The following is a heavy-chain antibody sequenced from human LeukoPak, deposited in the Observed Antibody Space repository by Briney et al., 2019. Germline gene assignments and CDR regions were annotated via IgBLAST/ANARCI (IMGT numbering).Heavy chain of an antibody. J-gene: IGHJ3*02. CDR3: ARVFVTPDAFDI. CDR1: GGSISSGDYY. Sequence: SETLSLTCTVSGGSISSGDYYWSWIRQPPGKGLEWIGYIYYSGSTYYNPSLKSRVTMSVDTSKNQFSLKLSSVTAADTAVYYCARVFVTPDAFDIWGQGTMVTVSS. V-gene: IGHV4-30-4*08. D-gene: IGHD2/OR15-2a*01. CDR2: IYYSGST.